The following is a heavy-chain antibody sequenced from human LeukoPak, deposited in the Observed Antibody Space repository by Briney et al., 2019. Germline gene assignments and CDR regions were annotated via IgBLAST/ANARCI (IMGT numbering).Heavy chain of an antibody. J-gene: IGHJ3*02. CDR2: IRSTKDGGTA. V-gene: IGHV3-15*01. D-gene: IGHD1-26*01. CDR3: TTGSYYTTGAFEI. CDR1: GFTLTYTW. Sequence: GEPLRLSCAGSGFTLTYTWMSWVRQAPGKGLEWIARIRSTKDGGTAEHAAPVKGRFTVSRDDSKNTIYLQMNSLKIEDMALYYCTTGSYYTTGAFEIWGQGTMVTVSS.